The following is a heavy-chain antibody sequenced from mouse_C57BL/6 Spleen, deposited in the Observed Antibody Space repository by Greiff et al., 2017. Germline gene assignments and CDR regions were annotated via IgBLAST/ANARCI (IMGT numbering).Heavy chain of an antibody. Sequence: VQLQESGAELVKPGASVKISCKASGYAFSSYWMNWVKQRPGKGLEWIGQIYPGDGDTNYNGKFKGKATLTADKSSSTAYMQHSSLTSEDSAVYFCARSRTAQAVFDYWGQGTTLTVSS. V-gene: IGHV1-80*01. CDR1: GYAFSSYW. D-gene: IGHD3-2*02. J-gene: IGHJ2*01. CDR3: ARSRTAQAVFDY. CDR2: IYPGDGDT.